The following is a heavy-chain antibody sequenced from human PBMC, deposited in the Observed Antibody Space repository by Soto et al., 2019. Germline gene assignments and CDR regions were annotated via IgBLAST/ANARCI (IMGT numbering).Heavy chain of an antibody. CDR2: IYYSGST. Sequence: QVQLQESGPGLVKPSQTLSLTCTVSGGSISSGGYYWSWIRQHPGKGLEWIGYIYYSGSTYYNPSIKSRVTISVDTSKNQFSLKLSSVTAADTAVYYCARVNRVPFGYSSGWLFDYWGQGTLVTVSS. V-gene: IGHV4-31*03. CDR1: GGSISSGGYY. CDR3: ARVNRVPFGYSSGWLFDY. J-gene: IGHJ4*02. D-gene: IGHD6-19*01.